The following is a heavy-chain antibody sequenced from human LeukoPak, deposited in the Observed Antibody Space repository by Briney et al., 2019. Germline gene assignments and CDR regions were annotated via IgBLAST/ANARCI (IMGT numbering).Heavy chain of an antibody. CDR2: ISAYNGNT. V-gene: IGHV1-18*04. CDR3: ARDVIAVAGGYYYYGMDV. J-gene: IGHJ6*02. Sequence: ASVKVSCKASGYTFTGYYMHWVRQAPGQGLEWMGWISAYNGNTNYAQKLQGRVTMTTDTSTSTAYMELRSLRSDDTAVYYCARDVIAVAGGYYYYGMDVWGQGTTVTVSS. D-gene: IGHD6-19*01. CDR1: GYTFTGYY.